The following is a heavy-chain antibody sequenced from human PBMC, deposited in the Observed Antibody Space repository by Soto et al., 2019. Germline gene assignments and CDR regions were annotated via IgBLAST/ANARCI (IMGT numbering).Heavy chain of an antibody. CDR2: ISGSGGST. Sequence: XXSLRLSFAACGFTFSSYAMRWVRQAPGKGLEWVSAISGSGGSTYYADSVKGRFTISRDNSKNTLYLQMNSLRAEDTAVYYCAKDLYDSSGYCLDYWGQGTLVTVSS. J-gene: IGHJ4*02. CDR3: AKDLYDSSGYCLDY. V-gene: IGHV3-23*01. D-gene: IGHD3-22*01. CDR1: GFTFSSYA.